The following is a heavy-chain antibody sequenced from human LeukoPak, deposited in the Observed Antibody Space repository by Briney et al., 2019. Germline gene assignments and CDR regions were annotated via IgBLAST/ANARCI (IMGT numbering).Heavy chain of an antibody. V-gene: IGHV4-39*01. D-gene: IGHD4-17*01. CDR1: GGSISSSSYY. J-gene: IGHJ5*02. CDR2: ISYSGNT. Sequence: PSETLSLTCTVSGGSISSSSYYWGWIRQPPGTGLEWIGSISYSGNTYFNPSLKSRVTISADTSKNQFSLKLNSVTAADTAVYYCARQPDTVTPYNWFDPWGQGTLVTVSS. CDR3: ARQPDTVTPYNWFDP.